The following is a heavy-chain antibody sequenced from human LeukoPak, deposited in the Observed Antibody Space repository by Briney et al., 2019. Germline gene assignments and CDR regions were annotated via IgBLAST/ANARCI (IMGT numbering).Heavy chain of an antibody. CDR1: GFTFSDYY. V-gene: IGHV3-11*05. CDR3: ARVRDCSGRSCYEDYFDY. Sequence: PGGSLRLSCAASGFTFSDYYMSWIRQAPGKGLEWVSYISSSSSYTNYADSVKGRFTISRDNAKNSLYLQMNSLRAEDTAVYYCARVRDCSGRSCYEDYFDYWGQGTLVTVSS. D-gene: IGHD2-15*01. J-gene: IGHJ4*02. CDR2: ISSSSSYT.